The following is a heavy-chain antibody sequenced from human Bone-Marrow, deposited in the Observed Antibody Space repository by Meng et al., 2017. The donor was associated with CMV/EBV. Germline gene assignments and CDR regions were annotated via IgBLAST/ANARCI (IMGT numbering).Heavy chain of an antibody. Sequence: CAFCGGPFSVYCWGWVRPPPGEGLAWIGEIIHIGATKYHPSLKSRVTISVDTSKNQFSLKLTSVTAADTAVYYCVSRYSWELFDFWGQGTLVTVSS. CDR2: IIHIGAT. CDR3: VSRYSWELFDF. J-gene: IGHJ4*02. CDR1: GGPFSVYC. V-gene: IGHV4-34*12. D-gene: IGHD1-26*01.